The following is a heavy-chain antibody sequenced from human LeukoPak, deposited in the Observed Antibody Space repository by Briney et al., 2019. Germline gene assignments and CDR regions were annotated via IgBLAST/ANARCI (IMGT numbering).Heavy chain of an antibody. V-gene: IGHV3-7*03. D-gene: IGHD5-24*01. CDR1: GFTFSSYW. J-gene: IGHJ4*02. CDR2: IKQDGSEK. CDR3: AKGVKRDGYNPGYDY. Sequence: GGSLRLSCAASGFTFSSYWLSWVRQAPGKGLEWVANIKQDGSEKYYVDSVKGRFTISRDNAKNSLYLQMNSLRAEDTAVYYCAKGVKRDGYNPGYDYWGQGTLVTVSS.